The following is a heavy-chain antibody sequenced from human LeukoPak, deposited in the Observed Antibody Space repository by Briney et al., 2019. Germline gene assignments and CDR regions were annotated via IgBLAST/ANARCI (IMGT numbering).Heavy chain of an antibody. J-gene: IGHJ4*02. CDR3: ASGDWGQLDY. Sequence: GGSLRLSCAASGFTFSSYSMTWVRQAPGKGLEWVSYISSSSGIIYYADSVQGRFTISRDNAKNSLYLQMNSLRAEDTAVYYCASGDWGQLDYWGQGTLVTVSS. V-gene: IGHV3-48*04. D-gene: IGHD7-27*01. CDR1: GFTFSSYS. CDR2: ISSSSGII.